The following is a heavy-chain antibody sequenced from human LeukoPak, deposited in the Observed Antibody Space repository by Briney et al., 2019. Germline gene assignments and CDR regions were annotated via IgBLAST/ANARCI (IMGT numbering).Heavy chain of an antibody. V-gene: IGHV4-59*01. Sequence: SETLSLTCTVSGGSISSYYWSWIRQPPGKGLEWIGYIYYSGSTNYNPSLKSRVTISVDTSKNQFSLKLSSVTAADTAVYYCASTPLDSSGRSIFDYGGQGTLVTVSS. CDR2: IYYSGST. J-gene: IGHJ4*02. CDR1: GGSISSYY. CDR3: ASTPLDSSGRSIFDY. D-gene: IGHD6-19*01.